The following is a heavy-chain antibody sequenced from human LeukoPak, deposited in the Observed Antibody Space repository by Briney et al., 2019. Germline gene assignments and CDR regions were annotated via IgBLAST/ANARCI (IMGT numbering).Heavy chain of an antibody. CDR1: GGSFSGYY. Sequence: PSETLSLTCAVYGGSFSGYYWSWIRQPPGKGLEWIGEINHSGSTNYNPSLKSRVTISVDTSKNQFSLKLSSVTAADTAVYYCARGQYYGSGSYYKVVRKMYYFDYWGQGTLVTVSS. V-gene: IGHV4-34*01. J-gene: IGHJ4*02. CDR3: ARGQYYGSGSYYKVVRKMYYFDY. D-gene: IGHD3-10*01. CDR2: INHSGST.